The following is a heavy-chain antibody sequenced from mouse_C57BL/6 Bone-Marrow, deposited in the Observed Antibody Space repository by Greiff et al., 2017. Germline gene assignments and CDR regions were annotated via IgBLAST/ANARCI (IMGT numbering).Heavy chain of an antibody. CDR2: ISDGGSYT. CDR1: GFTFSSYA. Sequence: EVKLMESGGGLVKPGGSLKLSCAASGFTFSSYAMSWVRQTPEKRLEWVATISDGGSYTYYPDNVKGRFTISRDNAKNNLYLQMSHLKSEDTAMDYCARERYDYYAMDYWGQGTSVTVSS. CDR3: ARERYDYYAMDY. D-gene: IGHD2-10*02. V-gene: IGHV5-4*01. J-gene: IGHJ4*01.